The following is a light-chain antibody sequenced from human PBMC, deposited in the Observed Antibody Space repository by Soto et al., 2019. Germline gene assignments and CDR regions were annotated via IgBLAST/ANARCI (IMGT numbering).Light chain of an antibody. Sequence: DIVMTQSPLSLPVTPGEPAAISCRSSQSLLHSIGYNYLDWYLQKPGQSTQLLIYLGSNRASGVPDRFSGSGSGTDFTLKISRVEAEDVGVYYCMQALQTLFGGGTKVEI. CDR2: LGS. CDR3: MQALQTL. CDR1: QSLLHSIGYNY. J-gene: IGKJ4*01. V-gene: IGKV2-28*01.